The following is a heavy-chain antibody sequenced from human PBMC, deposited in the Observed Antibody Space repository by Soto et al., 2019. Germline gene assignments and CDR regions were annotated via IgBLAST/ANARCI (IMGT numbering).Heavy chain of an antibody. V-gene: IGHV3-64*01. CDR1: GFTFSSYA. CDR3: ARTLYYYYYMDV. J-gene: IGHJ6*03. Sequence: EVELVESGGGLVQPGGSLRLSCAASGFTFSSYAMHWVRLAPGKGLEYVSAISSNGGSTFYANSVKGRFTISRDNSKNTLYLQMGSLRAEDMAVYYCARTLYYYYYMDVWGKGTTVTVSS. CDR2: ISSNGGST.